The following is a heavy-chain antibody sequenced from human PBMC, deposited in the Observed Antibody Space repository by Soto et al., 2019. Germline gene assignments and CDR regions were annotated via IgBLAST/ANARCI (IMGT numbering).Heavy chain of an antibody. CDR3: AGTTVTTTSRFSYYYYGMDV. CDR1: GGTFSSYA. J-gene: IGHJ6*02. Sequence: SVKVSCKASGGTFSSYAISWVRQAPGQGLEWMGGIIPIFGTANYAQKFQGRITITADKSTSTAYMELSSLRSEDTAVYYCAGTTVTTTSRFSYYYYGMDVWGQGTTVTVSS. CDR2: IIPIFGTA. D-gene: IGHD4-4*01. V-gene: IGHV1-69*06.